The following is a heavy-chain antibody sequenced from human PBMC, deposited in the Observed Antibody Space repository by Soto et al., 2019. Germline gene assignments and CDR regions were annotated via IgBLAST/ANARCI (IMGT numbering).Heavy chain of an antibody. CDR2: IYYSGST. J-gene: IGHJ6*02. CDR1: GGSISSSSYY. V-gene: IGHV4-39*01. CDR3: ARLRIFGVVIDYYYGMDV. D-gene: IGHD3-3*01. Sequence: LSLTCTVSGGSISSSSYYWGWIRQPPGKGLEWIGSIYYSGSTYYNPSLKSRVTISVDTSKNQFSLKLSSVTAADTAVYYCARLRIFGVVIDYYYGMDVWGQGTTVTVSS.